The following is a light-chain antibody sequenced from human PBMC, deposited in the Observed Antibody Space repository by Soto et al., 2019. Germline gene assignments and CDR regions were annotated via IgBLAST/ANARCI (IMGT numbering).Light chain of an antibody. J-gene: IGKJ4*01. CDR3: QQYDKYPLT. Sequence: DIQMTQSPATLSASVGDRVTITCRASQSVRSWLAWYQQKPGTAPKLLIFDASRLESGVPSRFSGSASGTEFTLTISSLQPDEFAAYYCQQYDKYPLTFGGGTKVEIK. CDR2: DAS. CDR1: QSVRSW. V-gene: IGKV1-5*01.